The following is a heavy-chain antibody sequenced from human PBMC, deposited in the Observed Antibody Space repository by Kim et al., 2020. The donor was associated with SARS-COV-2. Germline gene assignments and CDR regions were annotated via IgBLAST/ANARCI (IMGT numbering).Heavy chain of an antibody. V-gene: IGHV4-59*08. D-gene: IGHD1-1*01. CDR3: ARRLYGTTGAFDI. J-gene: IGHJ3*02. Sequence: NPPLKSRVTKSVDTAKNQFPLKLSSVTAADTAVYYCARRLYGTTGAFDIWGRGTMVTVSS.